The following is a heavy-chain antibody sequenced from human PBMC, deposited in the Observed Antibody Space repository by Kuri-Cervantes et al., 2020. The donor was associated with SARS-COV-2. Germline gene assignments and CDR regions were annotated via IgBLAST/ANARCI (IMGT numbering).Heavy chain of an antibody. CDR1: GGSISSSY. D-gene: IGHD3-9*01. CDR2: ILYSGST. CDR3: ARHSAYYDILTGYYWYYMDV. Sequence: SETLSLTCTVSGGSISSSYWSWIRQPPGKGLEWIGYILYSGSTNYNPSLNSGVTISVDTPKNQFSLNLSYVTAADPAVYYCARHSAYYDILTGYYWYYMDVWGKGTTVTVSS. J-gene: IGHJ6*03. V-gene: IGHV4-59*08.